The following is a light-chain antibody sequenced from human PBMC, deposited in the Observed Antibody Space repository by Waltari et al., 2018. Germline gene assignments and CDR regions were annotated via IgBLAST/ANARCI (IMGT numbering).Light chain of an antibody. CDR1: SSDIGGFDY. V-gene: IGLV2-14*01. Sequence: QSALTQPASVSGSPGQSITISCTGTSSDIGGFDYVSWYQQHPGKVPRLVIHNVSQRPSGVSNRCSGSKSGNTASLTISGLKAEDEADYYCISYTSRTTYVFGTGTKVTVL. J-gene: IGLJ1*01. CDR3: ISYTSRTTYV. CDR2: NVS.